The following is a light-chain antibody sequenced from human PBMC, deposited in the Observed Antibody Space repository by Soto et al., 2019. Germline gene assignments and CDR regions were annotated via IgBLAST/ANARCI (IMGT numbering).Light chain of an antibody. CDR2: RAS. CDR1: QGLSSY. V-gene: IGKV1-27*01. J-gene: IGKJ4*01. Sequence: DIQMTQSPSSVSASVGDRVTITCRASQGLSSYLAWYQQKPGQAPRLLIHRASTRESGVPDRFSGSGSGTDFTLTISSLQAEDVAVYYCQQYYSPPLTFGGGTKVDIK. CDR3: QQYYSPPLT.